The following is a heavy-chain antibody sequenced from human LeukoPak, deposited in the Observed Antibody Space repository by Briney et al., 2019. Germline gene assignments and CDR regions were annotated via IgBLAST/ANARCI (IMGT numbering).Heavy chain of an antibody. J-gene: IGHJ4*02. Sequence: SQTLSLTCTVSGGSISSGGYYWSWIRQHPGKGLEWIGYIYYSGSTYYNPSLKSRVTISVDTSKNQFSLKLSSVTAADTAVYYCARVGSDYYDSSGYYYYFDYWGQGTLVTVSS. CDR1: GGSISSGGYY. CDR2: IYYSGST. CDR3: ARVGSDYYDSSGYYYYFDY. V-gene: IGHV4-31*03. D-gene: IGHD3-22*01.